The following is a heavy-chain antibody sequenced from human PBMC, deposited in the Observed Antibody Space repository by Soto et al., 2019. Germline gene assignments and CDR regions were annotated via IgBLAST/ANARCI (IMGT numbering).Heavy chain of an antibody. CDR1: GFTFSSYA. D-gene: IGHD3-16*01. Sequence: EVQLLESGGGLVQPGGSLRLSCAASGFTFSSYAMSWVRQAPGKGLEWVSAISGSGGSTYYADSVKGRFTISRDNSKNTLYLQMNSLRAEDTAVYYCAKRGGRMAANKAEYFQHWGQGTLVTVSS. CDR3: AKRGGRMAANKAEYFQH. J-gene: IGHJ1*01. V-gene: IGHV3-23*01. CDR2: ISGSGGST.